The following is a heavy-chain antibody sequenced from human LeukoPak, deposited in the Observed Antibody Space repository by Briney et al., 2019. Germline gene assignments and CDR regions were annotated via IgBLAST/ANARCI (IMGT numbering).Heavy chain of an antibody. CDR1: GFTVSSNY. J-gene: IGHJ1*01. Sequence: PGGSLRLSCAASGFTVSSNYMSWVRQAPGKGLEWVSVIYSGGSTYYADSVKGRFTISRDNSKNTLYLQMNSLRAEDTAVYYCAKNMVRGVIIIGYFQHWGQGTLVTVSS. D-gene: IGHD3-10*01. CDR3: AKNMVRGVIIIGYFQH. V-gene: IGHV3-53*01. CDR2: IYSGGST.